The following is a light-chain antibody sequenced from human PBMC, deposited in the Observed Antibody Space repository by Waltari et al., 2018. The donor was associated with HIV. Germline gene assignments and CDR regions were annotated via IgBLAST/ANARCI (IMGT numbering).Light chain of an antibody. CDR3: CSYVSEIVPCV. CDR2: DVS. V-gene: IGLV2-23*02. Sequence: QTALTQPASVSGSPGQSITISCTGTSSDVGAYTLVSWYQQHPGKAPRLIIYDVSERPAGVSNRFTGSKSGNTASLTISGLQDEDEADYYCCSYVSEIVPCVFGGGTKLTVL. CDR1: SSDVGAYTL. J-gene: IGLJ3*02.